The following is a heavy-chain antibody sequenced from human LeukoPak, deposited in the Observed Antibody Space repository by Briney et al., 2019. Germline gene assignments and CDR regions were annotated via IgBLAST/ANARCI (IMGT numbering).Heavy chain of an antibody. D-gene: IGHD2-21*02. Sequence: ASVKVSCKASGYTFTGYYMHWVRQAPGQGLEWMGWINPNSGGTNYAQKFQGWVTMTRDTSISTAYMELSRLSSVTAADTAVYYCAIFCGGDCYRQDYWGQGTLVTVSS. CDR1: GYTFTGYY. V-gene: IGHV1-2*04. CDR2: INPNSGGT. J-gene: IGHJ4*02. CDR3: AIFCGGDCYRQDY.